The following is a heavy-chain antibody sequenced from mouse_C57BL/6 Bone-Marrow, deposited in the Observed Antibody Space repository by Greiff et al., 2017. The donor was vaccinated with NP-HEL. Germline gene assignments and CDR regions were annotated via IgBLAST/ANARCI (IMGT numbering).Heavy chain of an antibody. CDR2: IYPGSGST. CDR1: GYTFTSYW. J-gene: IGHJ3*01. D-gene: IGHD1-1*01. CDR3: ARDGSTAGVATSWAY. Sequence: QVQLQQSGAELVKPGASVKMSCKASGYTFTSYWITWVKQRPGQGLEWIGDIYPGSGSTNYNEKFKGKATLTVDTSSNTAYMQLSSLTSEDSAFFDGARDGSTAGVATSWAYWGQGTLVTVSA. V-gene: IGHV1-55*01.